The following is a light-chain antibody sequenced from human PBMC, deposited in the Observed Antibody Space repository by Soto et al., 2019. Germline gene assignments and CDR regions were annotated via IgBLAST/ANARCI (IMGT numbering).Light chain of an antibody. Sequence: IGLTQCAGTVSLTQEERATLSCRASQSFNSIYLAWYQQKPGQAPRLLIYGASSRATGIPDRFSGSGSGTDFTLTISRLEPEDFAVYYCHQYDSWTFGQGTKVDIK. V-gene: IGKV3-20*01. CDR2: GAS. J-gene: IGKJ1*01. CDR3: HQYDSWT. CDR1: QSFNSIY.